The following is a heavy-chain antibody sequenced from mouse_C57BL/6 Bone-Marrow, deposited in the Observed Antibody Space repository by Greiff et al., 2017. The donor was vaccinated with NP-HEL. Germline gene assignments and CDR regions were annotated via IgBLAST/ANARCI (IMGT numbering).Heavy chain of an antibody. D-gene: IGHD2-4*01. CDR2: ISNGGGST. CDR3: ARQDYDGYFDY. J-gene: IGHJ2*01. V-gene: IGHV5-12*01. Sequence: KLVESGGGLVQPGGSLKLSCAASGFTFSDYYMYWVRQTPEKRLEWVAYISNGGGSTYYPDTVKGRFTISRDNAKNTLYLQMSRLKSEDTAMYYCARQDYDGYFDYWGQGTTLTVSS. CDR1: GFTFSDYY.